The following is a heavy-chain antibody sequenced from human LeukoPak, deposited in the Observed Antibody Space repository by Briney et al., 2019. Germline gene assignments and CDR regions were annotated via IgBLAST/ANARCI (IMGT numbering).Heavy chain of an antibody. Sequence: SETLPLTCAVYGGSFSGYYWSWIRQPPGKGLEWIGEINHSGSTNYNPSLKSRVTISVDTSKNQFSLKLSSVTAADTAVYYCARGFRRWLQNPPYYWGQGTLVTVSS. CDR2: INHSGST. D-gene: IGHD5-24*01. CDR3: ARGFRRWLQNPPYY. V-gene: IGHV4-34*01. J-gene: IGHJ4*02. CDR1: GGSFSGYY.